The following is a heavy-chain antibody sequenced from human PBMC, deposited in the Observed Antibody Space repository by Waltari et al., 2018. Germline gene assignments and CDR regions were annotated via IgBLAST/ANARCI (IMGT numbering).Heavy chain of an antibody. V-gene: IGHV3-9*01. J-gene: IGHJ6*03. Sequence: EVQLVESGGGLVQPGRSLRLSCAASGFTFDAYAMHWVRQAPGKGLAWVSGISWNSGSIGYADSVKGRFTISRDNAKNSLYLQMNSLRAEDTALYYCAKDLRGGYYYYMDVWGKGTTVTVSS. CDR3: AKDLRGGYYYYMDV. CDR2: ISWNSGSI. CDR1: GFTFDAYA.